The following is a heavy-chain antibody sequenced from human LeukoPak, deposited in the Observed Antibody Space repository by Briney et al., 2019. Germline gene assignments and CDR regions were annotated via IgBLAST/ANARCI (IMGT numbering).Heavy chain of an antibody. V-gene: IGHV1-8*01. Sequence: ASVKVSCKASGYTFTSYDINWVRQATGQGFEWMGWMNPNSGNTGYAQKFQGRVTMTRNTSISTAYMELSSLRSEDTAVYYCARVPRIAVARPPDYWGQGTLVTVSS. D-gene: IGHD6-19*01. CDR3: ARVPRIAVARPPDY. CDR1: GYTFTSYD. J-gene: IGHJ4*02. CDR2: MNPNSGNT.